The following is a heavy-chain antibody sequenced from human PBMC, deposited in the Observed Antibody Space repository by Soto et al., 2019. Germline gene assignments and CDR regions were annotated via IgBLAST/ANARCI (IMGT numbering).Heavy chain of an antibody. CDR1: GYTLTGYY. D-gene: IGHD3-10*01. CDR2: INPNSGGT. CDR3: ARSIGFGESYFYGMDV. V-gene: IGHV1-2*02. J-gene: IGHJ6*02. Sequence: GTSVKVSCKASGYTLTGYYMHWVRQAPGQGLEWMGWINPNSGGTNYAQKFQGRVTMTRDTSISTVYMELSRLSFDDTADYYCARSIGFGESYFYGMDVWGQGATVTVSS.